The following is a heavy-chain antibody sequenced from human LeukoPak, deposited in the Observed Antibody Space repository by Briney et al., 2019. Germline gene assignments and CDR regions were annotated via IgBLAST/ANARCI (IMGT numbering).Heavy chain of an antibody. CDR1: GFTLSSYA. CDR3: AKVVTAINYYYYYGMDV. V-gene: IGHV3-23*01. J-gene: IGHJ6*02. CDR2: ISGSGGST. Sequence: SGGSLRLSCAASGFTLSSYAMSWVRQAPGKGLEWVSAISGSGGSTYYADSVKGRFTISRDNSKNTLYLQMNSLRAEDTAVYYCAKVVTAINYYYYYGMDVWGQGTTVTVSS. D-gene: IGHD2-21*02.